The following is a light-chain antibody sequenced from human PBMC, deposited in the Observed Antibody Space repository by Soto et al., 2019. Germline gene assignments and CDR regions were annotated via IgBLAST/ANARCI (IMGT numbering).Light chain of an antibody. V-gene: IGLV2-14*01. CDR1: SSDVAAYNF. CDR3: RSCTTGVNYV. Sequence: QSVLTQPASVSGSPGQSVAISCTGTSSDVAAYNFVSWYQQHPGKAPKLMVFDVSNRPSGVSDRFSGSKSGNTASLTISGLQAEDEADYYCRSCTTGVNYVFGTGTKVTVL. J-gene: IGLJ1*01. CDR2: DVS.